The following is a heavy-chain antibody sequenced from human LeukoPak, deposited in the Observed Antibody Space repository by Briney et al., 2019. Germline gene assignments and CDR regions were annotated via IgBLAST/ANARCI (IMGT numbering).Heavy chain of an antibody. CDR2: ISGGGGST. CDR3: AKGGKWDVTPFDY. D-gene: IGHD1-26*01. CDR1: GFTFTSYS. Sequence: GGSLRLSRAASGFTFTSYSMDWVRQAPGKGLEWVSTISGGGGSTYYADSVKGRFTISRDNSKNTLYLQVNSLRAEDTAVYYCAKGGKWDVTPFDYWGQGTLVTVSS. V-gene: IGHV3-23*01. J-gene: IGHJ4*02.